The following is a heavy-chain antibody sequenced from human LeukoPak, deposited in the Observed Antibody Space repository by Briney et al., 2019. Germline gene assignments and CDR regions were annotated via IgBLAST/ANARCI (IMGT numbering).Heavy chain of an antibody. CDR2: IIPIFGTA. J-gene: IGHJ3*02. Sequence: SVKVSCKASGGTFSSYAISWVRQAPGQGLEWMGGIIPIFGTANYAQKFQGRVTITADESTSTAYMVLSSLRSEDTAVYYCASNKVRGVIITLDAFDIWGQGTMVTVSS. CDR3: ASNKVRGVIITLDAFDI. D-gene: IGHD3-10*01. V-gene: IGHV1-69*01. CDR1: GGTFSSYA.